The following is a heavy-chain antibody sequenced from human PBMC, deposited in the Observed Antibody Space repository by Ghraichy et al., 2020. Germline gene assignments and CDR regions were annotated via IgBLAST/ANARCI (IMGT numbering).Heavy chain of an antibody. CDR3: ARWRNNMDV. CDR1: GDSVTRFY. CDR2: IYYSGST. J-gene: IGHJ6*02. D-gene: IGHD1/OR15-1a*01. V-gene: IGHV4-59*02. Sequence: SQTLSLTCSVSGDSVTRFYWSWTRQPPGKGLEWIGYIYYSGSTMYNPSLKSRVTMSVDTSKNQFSLNLRSVTDADTAVYYCARWRNNMDVWGQGPRSPSP.